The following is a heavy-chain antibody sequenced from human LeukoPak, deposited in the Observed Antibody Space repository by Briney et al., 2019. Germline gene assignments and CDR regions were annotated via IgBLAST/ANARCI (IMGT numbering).Heavy chain of an antibody. D-gene: IGHD4-11*01. CDR2: ISSSSSYT. CDR1: GFIFSDYY. Sequence: PGGSLRLSCAASGFIFSDYYMSWIRQAPGKGLEWVSYISSSSSYTNYADSVKGRSTISRDNAKNSLYLQMNSLRAEDTAVYYCARGGMTTVTIPDYWGQGTLVTVSS. J-gene: IGHJ4*02. V-gene: IGHV3-11*06. CDR3: ARGGMTTVTIPDY.